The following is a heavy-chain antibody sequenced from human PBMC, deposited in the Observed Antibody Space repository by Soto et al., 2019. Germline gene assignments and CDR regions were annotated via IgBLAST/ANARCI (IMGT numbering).Heavy chain of an antibody. CDR1: GYTFANYV. Sequence: ASVKVSCKASGYTFANYVMHWVRQAPGQGLEWVGIINPSGTSTTYAQKFQGRVTVTRDTSTTTLYMELSSLKSDDTAVYYCVRDSGSNSLDFWGQGTLVTVSS. CDR3: VRDSGSNSLDF. V-gene: IGHV1-46*01. CDR2: INPSGTST. D-gene: IGHD2-2*01. J-gene: IGHJ4*02.